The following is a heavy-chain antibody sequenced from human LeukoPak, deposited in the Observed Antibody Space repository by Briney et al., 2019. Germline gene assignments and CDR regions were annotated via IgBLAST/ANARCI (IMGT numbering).Heavy chain of an antibody. V-gene: IGHV1-24*01. J-gene: IGHJ4*02. D-gene: IGHD3-9*01. CDR1: GYTLTELS. CDR3: ATYRELRYFDWLLHY. CDR2: FDPEDGET. Sequence: PGASVKVSCKVSGYTLTELSMHWARQAPGKGLEWMGGFDPEDGETIYAQKFQGRVTMTEDTSTDTAYMELSSLRSEDTVVYYCATYRELRYFDWLLHYWGQGTLVTVSS.